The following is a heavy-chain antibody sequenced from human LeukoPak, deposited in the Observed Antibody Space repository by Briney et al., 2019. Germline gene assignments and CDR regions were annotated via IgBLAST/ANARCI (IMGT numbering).Heavy chain of an antibody. Sequence: LETLSLTCAVYSGSFSGYYWSWIRQPPGKGLEWIGEITHSGSTNYNPSLKSRVTISVDTSKNQFSLKLTSVTAADTAVYYCARAYSRSYYYYMDVWGKGTTVTVSS. CDR2: ITHSGST. V-gene: IGHV4-34*01. J-gene: IGHJ6*03. CDR1: SGSFSGYY. D-gene: IGHD6-13*01. CDR3: ARAYSRSYYYYMDV.